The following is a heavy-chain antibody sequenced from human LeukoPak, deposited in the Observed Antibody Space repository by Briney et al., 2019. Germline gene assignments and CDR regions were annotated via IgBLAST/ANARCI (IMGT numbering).Heavy chain of an antibody. CDR1: GYTFTGCY. V-gene: IGHV1-2*02. Sequence: ASVKVSCKASGYTFTGCYMHWVRQAPGQGLEWMGWINPNSGGTNYAQKFQGRVTMTRDTSISTAYMELSRLRSDDTAVYYCASDWGLSQLEYCSNTNCYMGAFDIWGQGTMVTVSS. J-gene: IGHJ3*02. CDR3: ASDWGLSQLEYCSNTNCYMGAFDI. CDR2: INPNSGGT. D-gene: IGHD2-2*02.